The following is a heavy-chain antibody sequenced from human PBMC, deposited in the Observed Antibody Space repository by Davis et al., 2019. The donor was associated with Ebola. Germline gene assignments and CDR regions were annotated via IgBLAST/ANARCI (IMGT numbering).Heavy chain of an antibody. Sequence: AASVKVSCKASGYTFTSYAMHWVRQAPGQRLEWMGWINAGNSNTKYSQKFQGRVTITRDTSASTAYMELSSLRSEDTAVYYCARDLYSGSYFDYWGQGTLVTVSS. CDR1: GYTFTSYA. CDR3: ARDLYSGSYFDY. J-gene: IGHJ4*02. V-gene: IGHV1-3*01. CDR2: INAGNSNT. D-gene: IGHD1-26*01.